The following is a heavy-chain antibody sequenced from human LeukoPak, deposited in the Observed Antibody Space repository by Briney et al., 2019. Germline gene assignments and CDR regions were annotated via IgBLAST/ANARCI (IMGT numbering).Heavy chain of an antibody. CDR3: ARDRRHRSSGVGDLAYYFDY. Sequence: GGSLRLSCAASGFTFSDYYMSWIRQAPGKGLEWVSYISSSGTIIYYADSVKGRFTISRDNAKNSLYLQMNSLRAEDTAVYYCARDRRHRSSGVGDLAYYFDYWGQGTLVTVSS. J-gene: IGHJ4*02. CDR2: ISSSGTII. V-gene: IGHV3-11*04. CDR1: GFTFSDYY. D-gene: IGHD1-14*01.